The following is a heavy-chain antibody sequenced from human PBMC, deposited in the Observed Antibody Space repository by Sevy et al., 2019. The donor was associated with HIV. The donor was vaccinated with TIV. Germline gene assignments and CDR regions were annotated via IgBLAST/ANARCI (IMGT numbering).Heavy chain of an antibody. CDR3: ARDCSSTSCLWGLDV. CDR1: GFTFSNYW. Sequence: GGSLRLSCAASGFTFSNYWMSWVRQAPGKGLEWVANIKRDGSEKYYMASVKGRFTISGDNAKNSLYLQINSLRAEDTAMYYCARDCSSTSCLWGLDVWGQGTTVTVSS. J-gene: IGHJ6*02. CDR2: IKRDGSEK. V-gene: IGHV3-7*03. D-gene: IGHD2-2*01.